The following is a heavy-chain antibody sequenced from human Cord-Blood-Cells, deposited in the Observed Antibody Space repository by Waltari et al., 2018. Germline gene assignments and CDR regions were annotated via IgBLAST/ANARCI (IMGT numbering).Heavy chain of an antibody. J-gene: IGHJ6*03. CDR2: IWYDGSNK. CDR1: GFTFSSYG. V-gene: IGHV3-33*01. CDR3: ARRKDYYYYMDV. Sequence: QVQLVESGGGVVQPGRSLRLSCAASGFTFSSYGMHWVRQAPGKGLEWVAVIWYDGSNKYYADSVKGRFTISRDNSKNTLYLQMNSLRAEDTAVYYCARRKDYYYYMDVWGKGTTVTVSS.